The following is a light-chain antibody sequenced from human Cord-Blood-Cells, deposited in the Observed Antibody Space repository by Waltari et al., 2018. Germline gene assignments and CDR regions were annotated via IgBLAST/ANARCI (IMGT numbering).Light chain of an antibody. Sequence: QSALTQPASVSGSPGQSITISCTGTSSDVGGYNYVSWYQQHPGKAPKLMIYEVSNRASGVSNRFSGSKSGNTASLTISGLQAEDEAEYYCSSYTSSSTLLFGGGTKLTVL. CDR1: SSDVGGYNY. V-gene: IGLV2-14*01. CDR2: EVS. CDR3: SSYTSSSTLL. J-gene: IGLJ2*01.